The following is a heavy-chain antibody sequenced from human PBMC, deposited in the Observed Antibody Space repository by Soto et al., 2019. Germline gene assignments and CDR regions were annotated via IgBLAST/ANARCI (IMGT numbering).Heavy chain of an antibody. J-gene: IGHJ6*02. CDR1: GGSFSGYY. D-gene: IGHD3-3*01. CDR2: INHSGST. Sequence: SETLSLTCAVYGGSFSGYYWSWIRQPPGKGLEWIGEINHSGSTNYNPSLKSRVTISVDTSKNQFSLKLSSVTAADTAVYYCARVRSYYDFWSGYYSDGPDYYYGTDVWGQGTTVTVSS. CDR3: ARVRSYYDFWSGYYSDGPDYYYGTDV. V-gene: IGHV4-34*01.